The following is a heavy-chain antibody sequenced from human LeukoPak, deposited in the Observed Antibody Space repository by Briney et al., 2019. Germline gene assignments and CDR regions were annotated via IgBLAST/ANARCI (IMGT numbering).Heavy chain of an antibody. J-gene: IGHJ5*02. CDR2: IYLSGST. CDR3: ARGNYDFWSGATWYNWFDP. CDR1: GGSISSGGYS. V-gene: IGHV4-30-2*01. D-gene: IGHD3-3*01. Sequence: SQTLSLTCAVSGGSISSGGYSWSWIRQPPGKGLEWIGYIYLSGSTYYNPSLKSRVTISVDRSKNQFSLKLSSVTAADTAVYYCARGNYDFWSGATWYNWFDPWGQGTLVTVSS.